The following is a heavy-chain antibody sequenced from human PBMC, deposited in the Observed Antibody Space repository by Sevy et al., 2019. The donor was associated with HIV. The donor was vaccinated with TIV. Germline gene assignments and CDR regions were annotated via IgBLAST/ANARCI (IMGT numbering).Heavy chain of an antibody. V-gene: IGHV1-24*01. Sequence: ASVKVSCKVSGCTLTELSIHWVRQAPGKGLEWLVTFDPEDGKTIYAQNFQGRVTMTEDTSTDTTYMELSSLRSEDTAVYYCASTRDYYDSSGYYFDYWGHGTLVTVSS. CDR2: FDPEDGKT. CDR1: GCTLTELS. CDR3: ASTRDYYDSSGYYFDY. D-gene: IGHD3-22*01. J-gene: IGHJ4*01.